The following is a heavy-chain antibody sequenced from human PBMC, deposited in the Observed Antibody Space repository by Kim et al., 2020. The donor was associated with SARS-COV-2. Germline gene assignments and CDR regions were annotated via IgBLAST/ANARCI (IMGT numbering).Heavy chain of an antibody. J-gene: IGHJ4*02. V-gene: IGHV3-23*01. CDR3: AKVGPFDY. CDR2: GGST. Sequence: GGSTYYSDSGKGRFPISRDNSKTTLYLQMNSLRAEDTAVYYCAKVGPFDYWGQGTLVTVSS.